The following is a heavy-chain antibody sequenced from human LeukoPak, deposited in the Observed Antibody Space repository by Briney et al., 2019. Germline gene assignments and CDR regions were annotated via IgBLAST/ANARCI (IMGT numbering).Heavy chain of an antibody. CDR3: ARGLYDSSAYYFDC. Sequence: PGGSLRLSCAASGFTFSDHYMDWVRQAPGKGLEWVGRSRDKANTYTTEYAASVKGRFIISRDDSKNSLYLQMNSLKTEDTAMYYCARGLYDSSAYYFDCWGQATLVTVSS. J-gene: IGHJ4*02. D-gene: IGHD3-22*01. CDR1: GFTFSDHY. CDR2: SRDKANTYTT. V-gene: IGHV3-72*01.